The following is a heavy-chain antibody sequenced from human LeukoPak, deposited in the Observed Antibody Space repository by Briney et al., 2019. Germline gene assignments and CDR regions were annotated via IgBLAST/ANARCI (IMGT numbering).Heavy chain of an antibody. D-gene: IGHD6-6*01. J-gene: IGHJ3*02. Sequence: PGGSLRLSCAASGFTFSSYGMRWVRQAPGKGLEWVAFIRYDGSNKYYADSVKGRFTISRDNSKNTLYLQMNSLRAEDTAVYYCTMWPSSEDHDAFDIWGQGTMVTVSS. CDR3: TMWPSSEDHDAFDI. V-gene: IGHV3-30*02. CDR2: IRYDGSNK. CDR1: GFTFSSYG.